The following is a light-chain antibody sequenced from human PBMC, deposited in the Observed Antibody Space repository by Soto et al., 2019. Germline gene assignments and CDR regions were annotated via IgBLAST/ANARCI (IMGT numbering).Light chain of an antibody. J-gene: IGLJ1*01. Sequence: QSVLTQPPSVSGAPGQRVTISCTGSSSNIGTGYDVHWYQQLPGTAPKLLIYDNSDRPSGVPDRFSGSKSGTSASLAITGLQAEDEADYYCQSYDNSSFVFGTGTKATV. V-gene: IGLV1-40*01. CDR3: QSYDNSSFV. CDR1: SSNIGTGYD. CDR2: DNS.